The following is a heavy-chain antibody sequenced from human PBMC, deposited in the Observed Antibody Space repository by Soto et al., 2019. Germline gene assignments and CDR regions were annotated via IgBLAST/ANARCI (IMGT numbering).Heavy chain of an antibody. V-gene: IGHV4-59*01. D-gene: IGHD2-21*01. CDR2: VFDSGST. J-gene: IGHJ4*02. Sequence: LSLTCTVSGGSISSYYWSWIRQPPGKGLEWIGYVFDSGSTNYNPSLKSRVTLSVDTSKNQFSLKLNSVTAADTAVYYCAREYSRPYYFDYWGQGTLVTVSS. CDR1: GGSISSYY. CDR3: AREYSRPYYFDY.